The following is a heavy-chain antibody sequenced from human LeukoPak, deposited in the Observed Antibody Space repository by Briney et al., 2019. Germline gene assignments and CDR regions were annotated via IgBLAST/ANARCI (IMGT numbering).Heavy chain of an antibody. Sequence: ASETLSLTCTVSGGSIRSGRYSWSWIRQPAGKGLEWIGRIYTSGSTNYNPSLKSRVTISVDTSKNQFSLKLSSVTAADTAVYYCARLPYLSLYWYFDLWGRGTLVTVSS. V-gene: IGHV4-61*02. CDR1: GGSIRSGRYS. CDR3: ARLPYLSLYWYFDL. J-gene: IGHJ2*01. CDR2: IYTSGST. D-gene: IGHD3-3*02.